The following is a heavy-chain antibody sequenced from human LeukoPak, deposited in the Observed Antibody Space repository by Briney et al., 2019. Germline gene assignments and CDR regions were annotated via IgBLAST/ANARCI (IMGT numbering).Heavy chain of an antibody. V-gene: IGHV3-49*03. Sequence: PGRSLRLSCATSGFNFGVAAMDWIRQAPGKGLEWVGFIRHREYGGTAEYAASVNGRFAISRDDSKSIVYLQMNDLRTEDTGVYYCAWERAGDVDYWSLGTLVTVSP. J-gene: IGHJ4*02. CDR2: IRHREYGGTA. CDR3: AWERAGDVDY. CDR1: GFNFGVAA.